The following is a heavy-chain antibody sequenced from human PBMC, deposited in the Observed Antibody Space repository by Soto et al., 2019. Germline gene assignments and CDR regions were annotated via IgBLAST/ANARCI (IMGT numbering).Heavy chain of an antibody. V-gene: IGHV3-30*18. CDR2: ISSDGSDK. CDR1: EFTFSIYG. CDR3: AKEAVVVAPYINGFDS. D-gene: IGHD2-15*01. Sequence: QVQLVESGGGVVQPGRSLRLSCAASEFTFSIYGVHWVRQAPGKGLEWVSFISSDGSDKYYADSVKGRFTVSRDNSKKTLYLQMNSLRAEDTAVYFCAKEAVVVAPYINGFDSWGQGTLVTVSS. J-gene: IGHJ5*01.